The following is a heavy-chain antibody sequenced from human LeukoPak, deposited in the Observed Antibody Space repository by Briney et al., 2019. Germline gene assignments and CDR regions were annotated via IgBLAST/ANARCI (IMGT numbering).Heavy chain of an antibody. CDR3: ARLYGSGSYFADYYYGMDV. Sequence: SETLSLTCTVSGGSISSYYWSWIRQPPGKGLEGIGYIYYSGSTNYNPSLKSRVTISVDTSKNQFSLKLSSVTAADTAVYYCARLYGSGSYFADYYYGMDVWGQGTTVTVSS. D-gene: IGHD3-10*01. J-gene: IGHJ6*02. V-gene: IGHV4-59*08. CDR1: GGSISSYY. CDR2: IYYSGST.